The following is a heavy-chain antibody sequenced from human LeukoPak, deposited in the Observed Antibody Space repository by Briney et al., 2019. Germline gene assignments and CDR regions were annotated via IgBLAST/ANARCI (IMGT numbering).Heavy chain of an antibody. CDR2: IYSGGST. J-gene: IGHJ3*02. CDR3: AIIAGYCSGGSCYPDAFDI. Sequence: GGSLRLSCAASGFTVSSNYMSWVRQAPGKGLEWVSVIYSGGSTYYVDSVKGRFTISRDNSKNTLYLQMNSLRAEDTAVYYCAIIAGYCSGGSCYPDAFDIWGQGTMVTVSS. CDR1: GFTVSSNY. V-gene: IGHV3-53*01. D-gene: IGHD2-15*01.